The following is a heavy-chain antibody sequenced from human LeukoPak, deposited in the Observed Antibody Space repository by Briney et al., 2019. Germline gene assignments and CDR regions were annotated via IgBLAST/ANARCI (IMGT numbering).Heavy chain of an antibody. CDR2: ISYDGSNK. J-gene: IGHJ4*02. D-gene: IGHD6-13*01. Sequence: GGSLRLSCAASGFTFSSYGMHWVRQAPGKGLEWVAVISYDGSNKYYAGSVKGRFTISRDNSKNTLYLQMNSLRAEDAAVYYCAKDWGSSSWFPNYYFDYWGQGTLVTVSS. V-gene: IGHV3-30*18. CDR3: AKDWGSSSWFPNYYFDY. CDR1: GFTFSSYG.